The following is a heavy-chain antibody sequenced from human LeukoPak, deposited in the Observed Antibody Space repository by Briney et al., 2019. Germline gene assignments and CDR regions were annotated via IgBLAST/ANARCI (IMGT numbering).Heavy chain of an antibody. CDR3: AGSTYYDILTGYSLLDY. J-gene: IGHJ4*02. D-gene: IGHD3-9*01. CDR2: INHSGST. V-gene: IGHV4-34*01. Sequence: SETLSLTCAVYGGSFSGYYWSWIRQPPGKGLEWIGEINHSGSTNYNPSLKSRATISVDASKNQFSLKLSSVTAADTAVYYCAGSTYYDILTGYSLLDYWGQGTLVTVSS. CDR1: GGSFSGYY.